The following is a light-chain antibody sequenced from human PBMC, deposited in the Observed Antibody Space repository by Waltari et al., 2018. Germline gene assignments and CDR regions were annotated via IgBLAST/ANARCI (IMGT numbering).Light chain of an antibody. V-gene: IGKV1-33*01. CDR3: QQYDNLWT. CDR2: DAS. J-gene: IGKJ1*01. CDR1: QDISNY. Sequence: DIQMTQSPSSLSASVGDRVTIPCQASQDISNYLNWYQQKPGKAPKLLIYDASNLETGVPSRFSGSGSGTDFTFTISSLQPEDIATYYCQQYDNLWTFGQGTKVEIK.